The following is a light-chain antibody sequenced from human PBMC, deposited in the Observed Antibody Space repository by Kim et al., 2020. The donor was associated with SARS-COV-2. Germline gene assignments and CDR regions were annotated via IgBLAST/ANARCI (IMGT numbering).Light chain of an antibody. CDR1: QSVSSSY. V-gene: IGKV3-20*01. CDR3: QQYGSSAT. CDR2: GAS. J-gene: IGKJ1*01. Sequence: EIVLTQSPGTLSLSPGERATLSCRASQSVSSSYLAWYQQKPGQAPRLLIYGASSRATGIPDRFSGSGSATDFTLTISRLEPEDFAVYYCQQYGSSATFGQGTKVDIK.